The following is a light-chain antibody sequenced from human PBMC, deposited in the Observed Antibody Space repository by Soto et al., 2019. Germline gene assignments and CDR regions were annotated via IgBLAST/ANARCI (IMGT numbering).Light chain of an antibody. V-gene: IGKV3-20*01. J-gene: IGKJ5*01. CDR2: DTS. CDR1: QTVNNY. CDR3: QQHGSAPLIT. Sequence: LTPSPATLTVCAGGRPIRWGRPSQTVNNYLAWYQQKPGQAPRLLIYDTSKRAPGVPARFIGSGSGTDFTLTISRLEPEDFAVYYCQQHGSAPLITFGQGTQLEIK.